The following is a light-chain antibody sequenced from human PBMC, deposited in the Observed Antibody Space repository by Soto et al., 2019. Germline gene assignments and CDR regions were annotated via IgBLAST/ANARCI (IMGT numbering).Light chain of an antibody. CDR1: SSDIGGYNY. V-gene: IGLV2-14*01. CDR3: SSYTRSSTLEV. CDR2: DVS. J-gene: IGLJ1*01. Sequence: LTQPASVSGPPGQSITISCTGTSSDIGGYNYVSWYQQYPGKAPKVMIYDVSNRPSGVSNRFSGSKSGNTASLTISGLHAEDEADYYCSSYTRSSTLEVFGTGTKVTVL.